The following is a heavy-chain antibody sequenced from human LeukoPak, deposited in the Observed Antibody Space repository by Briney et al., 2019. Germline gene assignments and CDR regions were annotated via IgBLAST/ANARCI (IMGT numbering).Heavy chain of an antibody. CDR1: GFTFSSYA. CDR2: ISGSGGST. Sequence: GGSLRLSCAASGFTFSSYAMSWVRQAPGKGLEWVSAISGSGGSTYYADSVKGRFTISRDNSENTLYLQMSSLGAEDTAVYYCAKRYYYASGSYYQEYYFDYWGQGTLVTVSS. V-gene: IGHV3-23*01. CDR3: AKRYYYASGSYYQEYYFDY. J-gene: IGHJ4*02. D-gene: IGHD3-10*01.